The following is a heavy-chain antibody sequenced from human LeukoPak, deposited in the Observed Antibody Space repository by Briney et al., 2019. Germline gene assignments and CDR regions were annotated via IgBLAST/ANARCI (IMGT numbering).Heavy chain of an antibody. CDR3: ARHQRIAAAGKAFDY. V-gene: IGHV5-51*01. CDR1: GYSFTNYW. J-gene: IGHJ4*02. CDR2: IYPGDSDT. D-gene: IGHD6-13*01. Sequence: GESLKISCKGSGYSFTNYWIGWVRQMPGKGLEWMGIIYPGDSDTRYSPSFQGQVTTSADKSISTAYLQWSSLKASDTAMYYCARHQRIAAAGKAFDYWGQGTLVTVSS.